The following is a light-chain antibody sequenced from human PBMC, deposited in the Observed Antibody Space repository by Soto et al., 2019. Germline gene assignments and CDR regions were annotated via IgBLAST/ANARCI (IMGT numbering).Light chain of an antibody. CDR3: QKYNSAPLT. Sequence: DIQMTQSPSSLSASVGDRVTITSRASPGIINYLAWYQQKPGKVPKLMIYAASTLQSGVPSRFSGSGSGTEFTLTISSLQPEDVATYYCQKYNSAPLTFGQGTRLEI. J-gene: IGKJ5*01. CDR2: AAS. CDR1: PGIINY. V-gene: IGKV1-27*01.